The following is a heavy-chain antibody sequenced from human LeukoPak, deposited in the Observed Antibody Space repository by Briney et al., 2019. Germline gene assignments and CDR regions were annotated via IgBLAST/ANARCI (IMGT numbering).Heavy chain of an antibody. J-gene: IGHJ6*03. V-gene: IGHV4-61*02. CDR2: LYTNDNT. CDR3: ARGVVTDDYYMDA. CDR1: GGSITSGRYY. D-gene: IGHD2-21*02. Sequence: SQTLSLTCSVSGGSITSGRYYWTWIRQPAGKGLEWIGRLYTNDNTNYDPSLESRVSISVDTSKSQFYLQLTPVTAADTAVYFCARGVVTDDYYMDAWGKGITVIVSS.